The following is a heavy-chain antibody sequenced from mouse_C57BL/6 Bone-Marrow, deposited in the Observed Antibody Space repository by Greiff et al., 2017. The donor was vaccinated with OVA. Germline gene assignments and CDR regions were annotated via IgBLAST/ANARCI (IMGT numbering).Heavy chain of an antibody. CDR3: AREDSSGWWFAY. Sequence: VQLQQPGAELVKPGASVKMSCKASGYTFTSYWITWVKQRPGQGLEWIGDIYPGSGSTNYNEKFQSKAPLTVDTSSSTAYMQLSSLTSEDSAVYYCAREDSSGWWFAYWGQGTLVTVSA. CDR1: GYTFTSYW. J-gene: IGHJ3*01. CDR2: IYPGSGST. V-gene: IGHV1-55*01. D-gene: IGHD3-2*02.